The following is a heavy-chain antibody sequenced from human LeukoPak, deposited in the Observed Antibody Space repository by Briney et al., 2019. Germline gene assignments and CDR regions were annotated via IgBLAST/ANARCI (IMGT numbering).Heavy chain of an antibody. CDR1: GFTFSTYA. CDR3: AKRRITGTGAFDY. V-gene: IGHV3-30*07. D-gene: IGHD1-7*01. CDR2: ISYDGSNK. Sequence: GGSLRLSCAASGFTFSTYAMHWVRQAPGKGLEWVAVISYDGSNKYCADSVKGRFTISRDNSKNTLYLQMNSLRAEDTAVYYCAKRRITGTGAFDYWGQGTLVTVSS. J-gene: IGHJ4*02.